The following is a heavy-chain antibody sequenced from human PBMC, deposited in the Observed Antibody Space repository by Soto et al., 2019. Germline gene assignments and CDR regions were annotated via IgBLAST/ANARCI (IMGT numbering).Heavy chain of an antibody. D-gene: IGHD2-15*01. J-gene: IGHJ5*02. CDR3: ARGWDCSGGSCYVFDP. V-gene: IGHV4-31*03. CDR2: IYYSGST. CDR1: GGSISSGGYY. Sequence: PSETLSLTCTVSGGSISSGGYYWSWIRQHPGKGLEWIGYIYYSGSTYYNPSLKSRVTISVDTSKSQFSLKLSSVTAADTAVYYCARGWDCSGGSCYVFDPWGQGTMVTVYS.